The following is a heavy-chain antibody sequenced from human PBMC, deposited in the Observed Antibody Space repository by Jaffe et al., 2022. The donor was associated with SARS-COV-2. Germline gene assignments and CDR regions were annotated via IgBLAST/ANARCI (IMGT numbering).Heavy chain of an antibody. D-gene: IGHD6-19*01. V-gene: IGHV3-30*04. J-gene: IGHJ4*02. CDR2: ISNDGIHK. Sequence: QVQLVESGGGVVQPGRSLRLSCAASGFSFSNHAMNWVRQAPGKGLEWMAVISNDGIHKFYADSVKGRFTVSRDNSKNTLYLEMSRMRAEETAVYYCVRGSGHTGWYNAPGDYWGQGTLVTVSS. CDR3: VRGSGHTGWYNAPGDY. CDR1: GFSFSNHA.